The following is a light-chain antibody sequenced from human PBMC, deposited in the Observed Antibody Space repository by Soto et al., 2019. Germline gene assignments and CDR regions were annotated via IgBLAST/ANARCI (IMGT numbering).Light chain of an antibody. CDR3: LLYYGSPQPNWV. CDR1: TGPVNSGYY. Sequence: QAVVTQEPSLTVSPGGTVTLTCASSTGPVNSGYYPNWFQQKPGQAPRPLIYSTTNEHSWTPARFSGSLLGGKAALTLSGVLPEDEAEYYCLLYYGSPQPNWVFGGGTKLTVL. V-gene: IGLV7-43*01. J-gene: IGLJ3*02. CDR2: STT.